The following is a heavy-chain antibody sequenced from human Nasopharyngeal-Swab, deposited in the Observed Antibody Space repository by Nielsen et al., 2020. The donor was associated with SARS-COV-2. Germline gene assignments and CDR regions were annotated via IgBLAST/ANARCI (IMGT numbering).Heavy chain of an antibody. CDR2: IGGGGSPI. D-gene: IGHD6-19*01. V-gene: IGHV3-48*03. Sequence: GGSLRLSCAASGFTFSNYEMNWVRQAPGKGLEWVSYIGGGGSPIYYADSVKGRFTISRDNAEKSLYLQMNSLRAEDTAVYYCARASRGWSWGQGTLVTVSS. CDR1: GFTFSNYE. CDR3: ARASRGWS. J-gene: IGHJ5*02.